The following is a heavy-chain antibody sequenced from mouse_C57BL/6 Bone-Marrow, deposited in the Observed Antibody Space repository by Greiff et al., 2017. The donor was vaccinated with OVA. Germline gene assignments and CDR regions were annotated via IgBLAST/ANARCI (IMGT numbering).Heavy chain of an antibody. D-gene: IGHD1-1*01. Sequence: QLQQPGAELVRPGSSVKLSCKASGYTFTSYWLHWVKPRPIQGLEWIGNIDPSDSETHYNQKFKDKATLTVDKSSSTAYMQLSSLTSEDSAVYYCARSGYGSSYEAYWGQGTLVTVSA. CDR1: GYTFTSYW. CDR2: IDPSDSET. CDR3: ARSGYGSSYEAY. J-gene: IGHJ3*01. V-gene: IGHV1-52*01.